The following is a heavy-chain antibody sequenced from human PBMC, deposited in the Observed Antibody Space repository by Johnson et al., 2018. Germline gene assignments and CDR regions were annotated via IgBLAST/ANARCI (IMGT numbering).Heavy chain of an antibody. Sequence: VQLVQSGGGLVQPVGSLRLSCAASGFTVSSNYMSWVRQAPGKGLEWVSILYRGGSTYYADSVKGRFTLSRDNSKTQLYLQMNSLRAEDTAVYYCGGRSSSWVDAFDIWGQGTMVTFSS. J-gene: IGHJ3*02. CDR1: GFTVSSNY. CDR3: GGRSSSWVDAFDI. V-gene: IGHV3-66*02. D-gene: IGHD6-13*01. CDR2: LYRGGST.